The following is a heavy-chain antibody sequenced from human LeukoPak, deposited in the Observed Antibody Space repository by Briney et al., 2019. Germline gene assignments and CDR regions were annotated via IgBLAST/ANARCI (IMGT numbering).Heavy chain of an antibody. CDR1: GYTFTTYW. Sequence: GESLKISCKGFGYTFTTYWIGWVRQMHGKGLEWMGIIYPGDSDTRYSPSFQGQVTISADKSVSTAYLQWSSLKASDTAIYYCARHRNGASDYWGQGTPVTVSS. CDR2: IYPGDSDT. J-gene: IGHJ4*02. CDR3: ARHRNGASDY. D-gene: IGHD4-17*01. V-gene: IGHV5-51*01.